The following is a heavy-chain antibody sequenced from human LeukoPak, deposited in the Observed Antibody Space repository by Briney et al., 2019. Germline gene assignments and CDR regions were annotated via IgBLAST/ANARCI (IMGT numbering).Heavy chain of an antibody. Sequence: PSETLSLTCSVSGGSISSYYWSWIRQPPGKGLEWIGYVYYTGSTNYNPSLKSRVTMSVDTSKNQFSLKLSSVTAADTAVYYCARGGVLLWFGELLRPNNWFDPWGQGTLVTVSS. CDR1: GGSISSYY. J-gene: IGHJ5*02. CDR2: VYYTGST. V-gene: IGHV4-59*12. D-gene: IGHD3-10*01. CDR3: ARGGVLLWFGELLRPNNWFDP.